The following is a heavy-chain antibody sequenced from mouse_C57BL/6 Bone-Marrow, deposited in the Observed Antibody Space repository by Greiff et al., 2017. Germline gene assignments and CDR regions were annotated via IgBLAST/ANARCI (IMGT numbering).Heavy chain of an antibody. V-gene: IGHV2-5*01. Sequence: VQLQQSGPGLVQPSQSLSITCTVSGFSLTSYGVHWVRQSPGKGLEWLGVIWRGGSTDYNAAFMSRLSITTDNSKSKVFFKMKSLQADDTAIYYCASFITTVVSDYAMDYWGQGTSVTVSS. D-gene: IGHD1-1*01. J-gene: IGHJ4*01. CDR3: ASFITTVVSDYAMDY. CDR1: GFSLTSYG. CDR2: IWRGGST.